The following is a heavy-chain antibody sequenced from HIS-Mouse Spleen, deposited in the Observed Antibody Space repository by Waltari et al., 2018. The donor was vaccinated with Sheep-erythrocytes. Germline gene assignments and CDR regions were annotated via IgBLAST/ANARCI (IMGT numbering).Heavy chain of an antibody. J-gene: IGHJ3*02. D-gene: IGHD6-6*01. CDR1: GFTFSSYS. CDR3: ARDSTSDAFDI. CDR2: ISSSSSYI. Sequence: EVQLVESGGGLVKPGGSLRLSCAASGFTFSSYSMNWVRQAPGKGLGRVSSISSSSSYISYAASVKGRFTISRDNAKNSLYLQMNSLRAEDTAVYYCARDSTSDAFDIWGQGTMVTVSS. V-gene: IGHV3-21*01.